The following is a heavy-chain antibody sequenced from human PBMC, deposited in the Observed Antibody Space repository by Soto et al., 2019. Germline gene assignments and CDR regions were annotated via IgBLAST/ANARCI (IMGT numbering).Heavy chain of an antibody. CDR2: INAGNGNT. V-gene: IGHV1-3*01. J-gene: IGHJ4*02. CDR3: ARSGYDFWSGYYDY. D-gene: IGHD3-3*01. CDR1: GYTFTSYA. Sequence: GASVKVSCKASGYTFTSYAMHWVRQAPGQRLEWMGWINAGNGNTKYSQKFQGRVTITRDTSASTAYMELSSLRSEDTAVYCCARSGYDFWSGYYDYWGQGTLVTVSS.